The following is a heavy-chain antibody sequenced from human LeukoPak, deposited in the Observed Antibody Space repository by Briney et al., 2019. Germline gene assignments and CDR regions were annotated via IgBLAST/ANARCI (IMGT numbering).Heavy chain of an antibody. D-gene: IGHD1-26*01. CDR3: ATNIVGATFDY. CDR1: GFTFDDYG. CDR2: INWNGGST. V-gene: IGHV3-20*04. J-gene: IGHJ4*02. Sequence: TGGSLRLSCSASGFTFDDYGMSWARQAPGKGLEWVSGINWNGGSTGYADSVKGRFTISRDNAKNSLYLQMNSLRAEDTALYYCATNIVGATFDYWGQGTLVTVSS.